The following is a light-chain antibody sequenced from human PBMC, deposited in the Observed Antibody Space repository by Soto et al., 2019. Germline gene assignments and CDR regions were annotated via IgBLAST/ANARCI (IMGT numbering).Light chain of an antibody. J-gene: IGKJ4*01. CDR3: QQYNNWPLT. Sequence: EIVMTQSPDTLSVSPGERATLSCRASQSVNSNLAWYQQKPGQAPRLLIFGASIRATDIPARFSGRGSGTEFTLTISSLQSEDFAVYHCQQYNNWPLTFGGGTKVEIK. CDR2: GAS. CDR1: QSVNSN. V-gene: IGKV3-15*01.